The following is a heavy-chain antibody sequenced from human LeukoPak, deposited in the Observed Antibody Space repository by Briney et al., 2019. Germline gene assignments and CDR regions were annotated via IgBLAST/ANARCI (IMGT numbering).Heavy chain of an antibody. Sequence: GESLKISCKGSGYSFTAYWIAWVRQVPGKGLEWMGIIYPGDSDARYSPSFQGQVTISVDKSISTAYLHWSSLKASDTAMYFCARRASARGPPPNDFIYDTWGKGTLVTVSS. J-gene: IGHJ5*02. CDR1: GYSFTAYW. V-gene: IGHV5-51*01. CDR2: IYPGDSDA. CDR3: ARRASARGPPPNDFIYDT. D-gene: IGHD2-2*01.